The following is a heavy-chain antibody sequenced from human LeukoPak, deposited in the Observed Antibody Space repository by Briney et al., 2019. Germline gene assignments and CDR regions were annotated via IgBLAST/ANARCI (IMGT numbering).Heavy chain of an antibody. CDR3: ASAFGELFPFDY. J-gene: IGHJ4*02. CDR1: GFTFSSYE. D-gene: IGHD3-10*01. Sequence: GGSLRLSCAASGFTFSSYEMNWVRQAPGKGLEWVSYISSSGSTIYYADSVKGRFTISRDNAKNTLYLQMNSLRAEDTAVYYCASAFGELFPFDYWGQGTLVTVSS. V-gene: IGHV3-48*03. CDR2: ISSSGSTI.